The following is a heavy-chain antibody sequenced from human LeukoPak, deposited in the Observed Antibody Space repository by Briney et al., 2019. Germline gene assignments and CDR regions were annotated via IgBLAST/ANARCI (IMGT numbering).Heavy chain of an antibody. Sequence: SETLSLTCTVSGGSISSYYWSWIRRPPGKGLEWIGYIYYSGSTNYNPSLKSRVTISVDTSKNQFSLKLSSVTAADTAVYYCARAYYYGSGSYYNTNWFDPWGQGTLVSVSS. V-gene: IGHV4-59*01. CDR2: IYYSGST. J-gene: IGHJ5*02. CDR3: ARAYYYGSGSYYNTNWFDP. CDR1: GGSISSYY. D-gene: IGHD3-10*01.